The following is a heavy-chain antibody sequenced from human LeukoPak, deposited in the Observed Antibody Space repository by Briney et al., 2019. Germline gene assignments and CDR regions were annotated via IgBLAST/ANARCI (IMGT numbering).Heavy chain of an antibody. CDR2: TRYDGSNK. Sequence: GGSLRLSCAASGFTFSSYGMHWVRQAPGKGLEWVAFTRYDGSNKYYADSVKGRFTISRDNSKNTLYLQMNSLRAEDTAVYYCAKGAGWFGEHFEYWGQGTLVTVSS. D-gene: IGHD3-10*01. CDR1: GFTFSSYG. V-gene: IGHV3-30*02. J-gene: IGHJ4*02. CDR3: AKGAGWFGEHFEY.